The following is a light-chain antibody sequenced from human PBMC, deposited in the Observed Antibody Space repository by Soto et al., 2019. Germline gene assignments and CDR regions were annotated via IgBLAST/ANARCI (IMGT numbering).Light chain of an antibody. CDR1: SRDVGAYVY. CDR2: DVA. Sequence: QSALTQPSSASGSPGESVTMSCTGTSRDVGAYVYVSWYQQHPGKPPKLIIYDVATRPSGVSNRFSGSKSGSTASLIISRLQTEDEADYYCVSFTSSTTYVFGSGTKVTVL. CDR3: VSFTSSTTYV. J-gene: IGLJ1*01. V-gene: IGLV2-14*03.